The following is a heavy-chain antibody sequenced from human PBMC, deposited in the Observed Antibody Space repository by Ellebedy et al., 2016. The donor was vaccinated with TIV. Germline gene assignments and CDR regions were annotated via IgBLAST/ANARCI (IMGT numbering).Heavy chain of an antibody. CDR1: GGSISSSSYY. D-gene: IGHD1-26*01. Sequence: SETLSLTCTVSGGSISSSSYYWGWIRQPPGKGLEWIGSIYYSGSTYYNPSLKSRVTISVDTSKNQFSLKLSSVTAADTAVYYCARLRPVVGATPPGIYFDYWGQGTLVTVSS. J-gene: IGHJ4*02. CDR3: ARLRPVVGATPPGIYFDY. V-gene: IGHV4-39*01. CDR2: IYYSGST.